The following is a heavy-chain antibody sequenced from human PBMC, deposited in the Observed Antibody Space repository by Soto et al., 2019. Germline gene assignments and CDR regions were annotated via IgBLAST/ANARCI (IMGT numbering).Heavy chain of an antibody. CDR2: IHYSGSK. J-gene: IGHJ4*02. Sequence: PSETLSLTCTVSGGSVSSDDFYWSWIRQPPGKGLESIGYIHYSGSKYFNPSLKSRVIISLDASNNQFSLTLSSVTAADTAVYFCARFGSRGGYNYDVGGNNYFDYWGQGTLVTVSS. CDR1: GGSVSSDDFY. D-gene: IGHD5-12*01. CDR3: ARFGSRGGYNYDVGGNNYFDY. V-gene: IGHV4-30-4*01.